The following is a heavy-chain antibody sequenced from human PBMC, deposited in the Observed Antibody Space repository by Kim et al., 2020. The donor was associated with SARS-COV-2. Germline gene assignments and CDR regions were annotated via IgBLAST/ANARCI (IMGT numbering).Heavy chain of an antibody. J-gene: IGHJ6*02. CDR1: GFTVSSNY. CDR3: ARDAVSYGMDV. CDR2: IYSGGST. V-gene: IGHV3-53*01. Sequence: GGSLRLSCAASGFTVSSNYMSWVRQAPGKGLEWVAVIYSGGSTYYADSVKGRFTISRDNSKNTLYLQMNSLIAEDTAVYYCARDAVSYGMDVWGQGTTVTVSS.